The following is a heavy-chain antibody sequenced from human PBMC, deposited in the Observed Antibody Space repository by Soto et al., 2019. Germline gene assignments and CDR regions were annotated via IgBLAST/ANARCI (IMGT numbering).Heavy chain of an antibody. CDR3: ARDKDRQQLGGNYYYGIDV. D-gene: IGHD1-1*01. V-gene: IGHV1-69*12. Sequence: QVQLVQSGAEVKKPGSSVTVSCKASGGTFGNSAISWVRQAPGQGLEWMGGIIPMFPTPDYAQKFQGRVTITADESTSTAHMELTSLRSEDTAVYYCARDKDRQQLGGNYYYGIDVWGQGTTVNVSS. CDR2: IIPMFPTP. CDR1: GGTFGNSA. J-gene: IGHJ6*02.